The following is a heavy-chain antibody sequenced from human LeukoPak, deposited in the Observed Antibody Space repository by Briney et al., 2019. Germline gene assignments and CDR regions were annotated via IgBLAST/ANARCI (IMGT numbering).Heavy chain of an antibody. V-gene: IGHV3-53*01. J-gene: IGHJ4*02. CDR1: GLTVSSNY. CDR3: ARSGSGWFDY. D-gene: IGHD6-19*01. CDR2: MYAGGST. Sequence: GGSLRLSCAASGLTVSSNYMSWLRQAAGKGLGWASVMYAGGSTYYADSVKGRFTISRDSSKSTLYRQMNSLRVEDTAMYYCARSGSGWFDYWGQGTLVTVSS.